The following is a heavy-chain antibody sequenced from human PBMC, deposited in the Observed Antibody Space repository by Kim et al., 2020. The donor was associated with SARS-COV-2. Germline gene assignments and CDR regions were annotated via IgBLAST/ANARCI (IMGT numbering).Heavy chain of an antibody. V-gene: IGHV4-39*07. CDR3: ARGPRSGWYGNFDY. Sequence: ETLSLTCTVSGGSISSSSYYWGWIRQPPGKGLEWIGSIYYSGSTYYNPSLKSRVTISVDTSKNQFSLKLSSVTASDTAVYYCARGPRSGWYGNFDYWGQGTLVTVSS. CDR1: GGSISSSSYY. D-gene: IGHD6-19*01. CDR2: IYYSGST. J-gene: IGHJ4*02.